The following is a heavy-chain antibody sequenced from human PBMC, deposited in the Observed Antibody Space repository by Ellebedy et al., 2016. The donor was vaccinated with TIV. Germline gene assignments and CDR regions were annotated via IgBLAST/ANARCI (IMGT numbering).Heavy chain of an antibody. CDR3: AKDMVFGDGKWEIDV. J-gene: IGHJ6*02. D-gene: IGHD1-26*01. CDR1: GFTFSGYA. V-gene: IGHV3-23*01. CDR2: INNGGRTT. Sequence: GESLKISCVASGFTFSGYAMSWVRQAPGKGLEWVSGINNGGRTTSYADSVKGRFTISRDNSRSTLYLQMNSLRAGDSAVYYCAKDMVFGDGKWEIDVWGQGTTVTVSS.